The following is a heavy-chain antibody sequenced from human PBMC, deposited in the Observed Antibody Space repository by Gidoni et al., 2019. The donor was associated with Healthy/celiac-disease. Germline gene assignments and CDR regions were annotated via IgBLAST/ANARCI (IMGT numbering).Heavy chain of an antibody. Sequence: EVQLVESGEGLVQPGGSLRLSCAASGFTCSSYSMNWVRQAPGKGLEWFSYISSSSRTIYYADSVKGLFTISRDNAKNSLYLQMNSLRDEDTAVYYCARSYGDYEYYFDYWGQGTLVTVSS. CDR2: ISSSSRTI. CDR1: GFTCSSYS. J-gene: IGHJ4*02. CDR3: ARSYGDYEYYFDY. D-gene: IGHD4-17*01. V-gene: IGHV3-48*02.